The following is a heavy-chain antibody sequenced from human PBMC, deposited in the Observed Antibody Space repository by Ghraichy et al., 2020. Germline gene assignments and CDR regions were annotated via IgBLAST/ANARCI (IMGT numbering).Heavy chain of an antibody. Sequence: QTLSLTCTASVFTFGDYAMSWFRQAPGKGLEGVGFIRSKAYGGTTEYAASVKGRFTISRDDSKSIAYLQMNSLKTEDTAMYYCTRYSGYWGYGMNVWGQGTTVTVSS. CDR3: TRYSGYWGYGMNV. CDR2: IRSKAYGGTT. J-gene: IGHJ6*02. V-gene: IGHV3-49*03. D-gene: IGHD5-12*01. CDR1: VFTFGDYA.